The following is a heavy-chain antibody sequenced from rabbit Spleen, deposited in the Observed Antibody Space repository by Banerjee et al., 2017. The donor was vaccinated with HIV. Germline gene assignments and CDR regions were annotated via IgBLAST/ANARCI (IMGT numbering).Heavy chain of an antibody. J-gene: IGHJ6*01. Sequence: QQQLEESGGGLVKPAGTLTLTCKASGIDFSTYYYMCWVRQAPGKGLELIACIYTTTGRTWYANWVNGRFTISSDNAQNTVDLQMNSLTAADTATYFCARHAGYAGYGYSTLDLWGPGTLVTVS. D-gene: IGHD8-1*01. CDR1: GIDFSTYYY. V-gene: IGHV1S43*01. CDR3: ARHAGYAGYGYSTLDL. CDR2: IYTTTGRT.